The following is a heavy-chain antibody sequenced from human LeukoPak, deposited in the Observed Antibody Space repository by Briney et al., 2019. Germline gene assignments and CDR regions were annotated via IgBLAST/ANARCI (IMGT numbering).Heavy chain of an antibody. CDR3: ARYTYKHDC. J-gene: IGHJ4*02. CDR1: GFTFSHYR. CDR2: VKEDGSQK. Sequence: GGPLRLSCAASGFTFSHYRMTWVRQAPGKGLEWVANVKEDGSQKTYVDSVKGRFTISRDNAKNSLFLQMNNVRADDTAVYYCARYTYKHDCWGQGTLVTVSS. D-gene: IGHD5-24*01. V-gene: IGHV3-7*01.